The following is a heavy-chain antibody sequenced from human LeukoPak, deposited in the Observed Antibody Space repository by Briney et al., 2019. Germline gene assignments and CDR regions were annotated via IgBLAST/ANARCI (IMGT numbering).Heavy chain of an antibody. V-gene: IGHV3-30*18. CDR3: AKDQVRGDIVVVAAAPHDY. J-gene: IGHJ4*02. D-gene: IGHD2-15*01. CDR1: GFTFSSYG. CDR2: ISYDGSNK. Sequence: GGSLRLSCAASGFTFSSYGMHWVRQAPGEGLEWVAVISYDGSNKYYADSVKGRFTLSRDNSKNTLYLQMNSLRAEDTAVYYCAKDQVRGDIVVVAAAPHDYWGQGTLVTVSS.